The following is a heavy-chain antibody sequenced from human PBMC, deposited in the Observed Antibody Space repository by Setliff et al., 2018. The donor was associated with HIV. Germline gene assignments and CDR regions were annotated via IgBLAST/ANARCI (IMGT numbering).Heavy chain of an antibody. Sequence: ASVKVSCKTSGYPFTKYGIIWVRQAPGQGLEWVGLISTFSGNTNSAQKVQGRVTMTTDTSTTTAYMELRSLRSEDTAVYYCARVPQDTYNYPFSYSYYMDVWGKGTTVTVSS. CDR3: ARVPQDTYNYPFSYSYYMDV. J-gene: IGHJ6*03. CDR1: GYPFTKYG. D-gene: IGHD3-16*01. V-gene: IGHV1-18*01. CDR2: ISTFSGNT.